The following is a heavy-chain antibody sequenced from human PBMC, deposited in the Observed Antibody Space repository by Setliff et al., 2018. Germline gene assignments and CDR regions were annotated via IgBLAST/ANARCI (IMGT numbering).Heavy chain of an antibody. CDR3: ARRSGWPHSLISYFQH. V-gene: IGHV4-34*01. D-gene: IGHD6-19*01. Sequence: SETLSLTCAVYGGSFSGYYWSWIRQPPGKGLEWIGEINHSGSTNYNPSLKSRVTISVDTSKNQFSLKLSAVTAADTAVYYCARRSGWPHSLISYFQHWGQGTLVTVSS. CDR1: GGSFSGYY. J-gene: IGHJ1*01. CDR2: INHSGST.